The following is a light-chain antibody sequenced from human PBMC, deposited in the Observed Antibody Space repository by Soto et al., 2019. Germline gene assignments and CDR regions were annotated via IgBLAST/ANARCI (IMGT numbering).Light chain of an antibody. J-gene: IGKJ1*01. Sequence: IDMTQSPFTLSGSLVDIVTITFRASQTISSWLAWYQQKPGKAPKLLIYKASTLKSGVPSRFSGSGSGTEFTLTISSLQPDDFATYYCQHYNSYSEAFGQGTKVDIK. CDR1: QTISSW. CDR3: QHYNSYSEA. V-gene: IGKV1-5*03. CDR2: KAS.